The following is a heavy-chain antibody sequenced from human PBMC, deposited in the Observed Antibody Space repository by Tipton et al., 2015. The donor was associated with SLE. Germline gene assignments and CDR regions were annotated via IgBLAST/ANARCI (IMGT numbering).Heavy chain of an antibody. J-gene: IGHJ4*02. D-gene: IGHD3-10*01. Sequence: TLSLTCTVSGASISSHYWSWTRQPPGKGLEWIGYISDSGNTIDNPSLKSRVTISVDTSKNQLSLKLSSVTAADTAVYYCARVGEAYYWGQGTLVTVSS. CDR1: GASISSHY. CDR3: ARVGEAYY. V-gene: IGHV4-59*08. CDR2: ISDSGNT.